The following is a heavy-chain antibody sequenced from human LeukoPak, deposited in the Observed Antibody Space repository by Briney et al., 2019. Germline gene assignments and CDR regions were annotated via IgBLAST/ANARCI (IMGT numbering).Heavy chain of an antibody. V-gene: IGHV1-2*02. Sequence: ASVKVSCKASGYTFTGYYMHWVRQATGQGLEWMGWINPNSGGTNYAQKFQGRVIMTRDTSISTAYMELSRLRSDDTAVYYCAREKFGAPLGFDYWGQGTLVTVSS. D-gene: IGHD3-16*01. CDR3: AREKFGAPLGFDY. CDR1: GYTFTGYY. J-gene: IGHJ4*02. CDR2: INPNSGGT.